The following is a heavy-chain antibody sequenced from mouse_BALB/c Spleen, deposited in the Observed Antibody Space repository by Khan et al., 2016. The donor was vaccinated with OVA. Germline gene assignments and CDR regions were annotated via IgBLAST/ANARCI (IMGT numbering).Heavy chain of an antibody. V-gene: IGHV2-9*02. D-gene: IGHD1-3*01. CDR2: ICAGGTT. CDR1: GFSLISYG. J-gene: IGHJ2*01. Sequence: VKLEESGPGLVAPSQSLSITRTASGFSLISYGVTWVRQSPGKGLECLGVICAGGTTNYYSALMSRLSISKENAKSQVLLKMNRLQTKDTAIYYCARREDIWGQGTTLTVSS. CDR3: ARREDI.